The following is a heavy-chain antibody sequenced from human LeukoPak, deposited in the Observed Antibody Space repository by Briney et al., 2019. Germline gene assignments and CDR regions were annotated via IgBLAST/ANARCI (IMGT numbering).Heavy chain of an antibody. J-gene: IGHJ6*04. Sequence: GGSLRLSCAASGFTFSTYWMQWVRQAPGKGLEWVSRGSSDGSTTTYADSVKGRFTISRDNGMNTLYLQMNSLRSEDTAVYYCARGPLQLWSSKMDVWGKGTTVTVSS. D-gene: IGHD5-18*01. CDR3: ARGPLQLWSSKMDV. CDR1: GFTFSTYW. V-gene: IGHV3-74*01. CDR2: GSSDGSTT.